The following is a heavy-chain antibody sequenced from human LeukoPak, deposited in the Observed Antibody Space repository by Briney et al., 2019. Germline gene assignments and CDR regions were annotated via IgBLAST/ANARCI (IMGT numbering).Heavy chain of an antibody. CDR1: GFTVSSNY. CDR2: ISYDGSNK. Sequence: PGGSLRLSCAASGFTVSSNYMSWVRQAPGKGLEWVAVISYDGSNKYYADSVKGRFTISRDNSKNTLYLQMNSLRAEDTAVYYCARDGSYYYYMDVWGKGTTVTVSS. CDR3: ARDGSYYYYMDV. J-gene: IGHJ6*03. V-gene: IGHV3-30-3*01.